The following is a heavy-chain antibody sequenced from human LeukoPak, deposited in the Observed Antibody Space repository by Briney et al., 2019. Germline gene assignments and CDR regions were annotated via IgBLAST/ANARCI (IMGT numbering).Heavy chain of an antibody. Sequence: SETLSLTCTVSGGSISTYYWSWIRQPPGKGLEWIGYIYYSGSTDYNPSLKSRVTLSIGTSKSQFSLKLNSVTAADTAVYYCARVTGYQLLLSWGQGTLVTVSS. CDR1: GGSISTYY. D-gene: IGHD2-2*01. V-gene: IGHV4-59*01. CDR2: IYYSGST. CDR3: ARVTGYQLLLS. J-gene: IGHJ4*02.